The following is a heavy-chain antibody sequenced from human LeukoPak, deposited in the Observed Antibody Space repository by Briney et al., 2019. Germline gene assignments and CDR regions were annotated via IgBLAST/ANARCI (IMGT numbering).Heavy chain of an antibody. CDR2: ISGSGSST. J-gene: IGHJ5*02. CDR1: GFTFSSYA. V-gene: IGHV3-23*01. CDR3: AKDHSIAVAGTIDP. D-gene: IGHD6-19*01. Sequence: GGSLRLSCAASGFTFSSYAMSWVRQAPGKGLEWVSAISGSGSSTYYADSVKGRFTISRDNSKNTLYLQMNSLRAEDTAVYYCAKDHSIAVAGTIDPWGQGTLVTVSS.